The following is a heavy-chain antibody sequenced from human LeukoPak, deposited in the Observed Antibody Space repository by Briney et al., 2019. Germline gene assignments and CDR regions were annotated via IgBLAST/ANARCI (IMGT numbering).Heavy chain of an antibody. CDR3: ARETTGNFDY. Sequence: SETLSLTCAVYGVSFSGYYWSWIRQPPGKGLEWIGEINHSGSTNYNPSLKSRVTISVDTSKNQFSLKLSSVTAADTAVYYCARETTGNFDYWGQGTLVTVSS. CDR1: GVSFSGYY. CDR2: INHSGST. D-gene: IGHD4-17*01. V-gene: IGHV4-34*01. J-gene: IGHJ4*02.